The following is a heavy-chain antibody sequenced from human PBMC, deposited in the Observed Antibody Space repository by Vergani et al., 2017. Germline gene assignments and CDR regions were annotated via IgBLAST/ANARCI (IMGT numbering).Heavy chain of an antibody. CDR3: AKDLGGCNSISCSYDIDV. CDR2: IWYDGSNK. D-gene: IGHD2/OR15-2a*01. Sequence: QVQLVESGGGVVQPGRSLRLSCAASGFRFSSYGMNWVRQAPGKGLEWVSFIWYDGSNKYYADSVNDRFTISRDNSQNTVNLQMNSLRVDDTAVYYCAKDLGGCNSISCSYDIDVWGKGTTVTV. V-gene: IGHV3-33*06. CDR1: GFRFSSYG. J-gene: IGHJ6*03.